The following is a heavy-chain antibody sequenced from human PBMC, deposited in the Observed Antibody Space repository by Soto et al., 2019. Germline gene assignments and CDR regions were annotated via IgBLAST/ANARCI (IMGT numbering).Heavy chain of an antibody. CDR2: ISYDGSNK. CDR3: ARDLQGTVTTFYYYGMDV. V-gene: IGHV3-30-3*01. Sequence: PGGSLRLSCAASGFTFSNYAMHWVRQAPGKGLEWVAVISYDGSNKYYADSVKGRFTISRDNSKNTLYLQMNSLRAEDTAVYYCARDLQGTVTTFYYYGMDVWGQGTTVTVSS. CDR1: GFTFSNYA. J-gene: IGHJ6*02. D-gene: IGHD4-4*01.